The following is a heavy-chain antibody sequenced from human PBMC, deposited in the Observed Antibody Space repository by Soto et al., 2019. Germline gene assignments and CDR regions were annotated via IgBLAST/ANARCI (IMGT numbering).Heavy chain of an antibody. D-gene: IGHD3-10*01. Sequence: QVQFVQSGAEVKMPGASVKVSCKASGYSFTTYGIHWVRQAPGQRLEWMGWINAGNDNTKYSQKFQGRVTIIRDTSASTAYMELRSLRSEDTAVYYCARFKNLWFGESDTFDIWGQGTMVTVSS. CDR1: GYSFTTYG. V-gene: IGHV1-3*01. CDR2: INAGNDNT. CDR3: ARFKNLWFGESDTFDI. J-gene: IGHJ3*02.